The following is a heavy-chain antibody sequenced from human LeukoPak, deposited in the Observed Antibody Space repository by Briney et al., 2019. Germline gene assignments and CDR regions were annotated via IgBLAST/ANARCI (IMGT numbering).Heavy chain of an antibody. CDR1: GFTFSSYG. V-gene: IGHV3-33*01. CDR3: AREERASGYFDY. CDR2: IWYDGSNK. D-gene: IGHD5-24*01. J-gene: IGHJ4*02. Sequence: GGSLRLSCAASGFTFSSYGMHWVRQAPGKGLEWVAVIWYDGSNKYYADSVKGRFTISRDNSKNTLYLQMNNLRAEDTAVYYCAREERASGYFDYWGQGTLVTVSS.